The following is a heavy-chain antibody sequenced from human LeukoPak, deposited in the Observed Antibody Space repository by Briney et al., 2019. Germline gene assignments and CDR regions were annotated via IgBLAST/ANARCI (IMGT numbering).Heavy chain of an antibody. CDR3: ARRVGNYYDSSGLLWFDP. D-gene: IGHD3-22*01. CDR2: IIPIFGTA. V-gene: IGHV1-69*13. CDR1: GGTLSSYA. J-gene: IGHJ5*02. Sequence: SVKVSCKASGGTLSSYAISWVRQASGQGLEWMGGIIPIFGTANYAQKFQGRVTITADESTSTAYMELSSLRSEDTAVYYCARRVGNYYDSSGLLWFDPWGQGTLVTVSS.